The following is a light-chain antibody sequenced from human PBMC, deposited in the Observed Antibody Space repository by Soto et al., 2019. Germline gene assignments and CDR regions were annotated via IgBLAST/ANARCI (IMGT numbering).Light chain of an antibody. CDR3: CSYAGSNSYV. V-gene: IGLV2-11*01. CDR1: SSDVGGYDY. Sequence: SVLTQPRSVSGSPGQSVTISCAGTSSDVGGYDYVSWFQQHPGKAPKLMIYDVSKWPSGVPDRFSGSKSGNTASLTISGLQADDEADYYCCSYAGSNSYVFGGGTKVTLL. CDR2: DVS. J-gene: IGLJ1*01.